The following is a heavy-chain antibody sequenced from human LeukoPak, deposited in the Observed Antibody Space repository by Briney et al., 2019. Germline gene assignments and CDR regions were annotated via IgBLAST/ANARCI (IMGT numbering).Heavy chain of an antibody. CDR3: AKGLRQYYFDY. J-gene: IGHJ4*02. Sequence: PGTSLRLSCAASGFTFISYAIHWVRQAPGKGLEWVSAISGSGGSTYYANSVKGRFTISRDNSKNTLYLQMNSLRAEDTAVYYCAKGLRQYYFDYWGQGTLVTVSS. CDR1: GFTFISYA. CDR2: ISGSGGST. D-gene: IGHD5-12*01. V-gene: IGHV3-23*01.